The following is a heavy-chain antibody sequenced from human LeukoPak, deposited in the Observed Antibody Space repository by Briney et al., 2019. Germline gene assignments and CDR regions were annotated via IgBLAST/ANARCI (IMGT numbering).Heavy chain of an antibody. CDR2: ISGSGGNS. D-gene: IGHD5/OR15-5a*01. V-gene: IGHV3-23*01. CDR1: GLTFSIYA. Sequence: GGSLRLSCAASGLTFSIYAMNWVRQAPGKGLEWVSAISGSGGNSYYADSVKGRFTISRDNSKNTLNLQMNSLRAEDTAVFYCARETGSAVGSTDFDYWGQGALVTVSS. CDR3: ARETGSAVGSTDFDY. J-gene: IGHJ4*02.